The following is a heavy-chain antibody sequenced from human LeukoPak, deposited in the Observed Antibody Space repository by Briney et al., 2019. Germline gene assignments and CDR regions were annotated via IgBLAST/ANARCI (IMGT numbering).Heavy chain of an antibody. Sequence: PSETLSLTCTVSGGSISSSSYYWGWIRQPPGKGLEWIGSIYYSGSTYYNPSLKSRVTISVDTSKNQFSLKLSSVTAADTAVYYCARVGYYYDSSGYYETSFDYWGQGTLVTVSS. CDR2: IYYSGST. V-gene: IGHV4-39*07. J-gene: IGHJ4*02. D-gene: IGHD3-22*01. CDR3: ARVGYYYDSSGYYETSFDY. CDR1: GGSISSSSYY.